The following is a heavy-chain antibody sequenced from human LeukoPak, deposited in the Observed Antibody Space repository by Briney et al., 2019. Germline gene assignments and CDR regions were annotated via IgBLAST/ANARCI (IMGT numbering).Heavy chain of an antibody. CDR1: GFTFGDYA. J-gene: IGHJ4*02. D-gene: IGHD4-23*01. CDR3: AKDMNPGGTSFDY. Sequence: PGGSLKLSCAASGFTFGDYAMSWVRQAPGKGLEWISIISWNSGRRTYADSVKGRFTISRDNAKNSLYLQMNSLTPEDTALYYCAKDMNPGGTSFDYRGQGTLVTVSS. CDR2: ISWNSGRR. V-gene: IGHV3-9*01.